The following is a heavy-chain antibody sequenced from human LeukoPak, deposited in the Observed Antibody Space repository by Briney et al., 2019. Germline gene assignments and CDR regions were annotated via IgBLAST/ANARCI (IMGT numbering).Heavy chain of an antibody. CDR1: GYTFTSYG. CDR3: AEVRGPAQPSWFDP. CDR2: ISAYNGNT. Sequence: ASVKVSCKASGYTFTSYGISWVRQAPGQGLEWVGWISAYNGNTNYAQKLQGRVTMTTDTSTSTAYMELRSLRSDDTAVYYCAEVRGPAQPSWFDPWGQGTLVTVSS. J-gene: IGHJ5*02. D-gene: IGHD2-15*01. V-gene: IGHV1-18*01.